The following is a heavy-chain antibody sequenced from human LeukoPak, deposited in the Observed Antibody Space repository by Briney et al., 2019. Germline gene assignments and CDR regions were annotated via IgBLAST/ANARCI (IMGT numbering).Heavy chain of an antibody. J-gene: IGHJ4*02. CDR1: GFTFDDYA. Sequence: GGSLRLSCAASGFTFDDYAMHWVRQAPGKGLEWVSGISWNSGSIGYADSVEGRFTISRDNAKNSLYLQMNSLRAEDTAVYYCRGSDGYWGQGTLVTVSS. D-gene: IGHD3-10*01. CDR2: ISWNSGSI. V-gene: IGHV3-9*01. CDR3: RGSDGY.